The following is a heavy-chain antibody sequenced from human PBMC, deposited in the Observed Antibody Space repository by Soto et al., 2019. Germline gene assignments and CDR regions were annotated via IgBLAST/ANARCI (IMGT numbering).Heavy chain of an antibody. CDR2: TYYCGST. Sequence: SETLSLTCTVSGGSISSYYWSWIRQPPGKGLEWIGYTYYCGSTNYNPSLKSRVTISVDTSKNQFSLKLSSVTAADTAVYYCARVRLLGGMDVWGQGTTVTVSS. V-gene: IGHV4-59*01. D-gene: IGHD2-15*01. CDR3: ARVRLLGGMDV. CDR1: GGSISSYY. J-gene: IGHJ6*02.